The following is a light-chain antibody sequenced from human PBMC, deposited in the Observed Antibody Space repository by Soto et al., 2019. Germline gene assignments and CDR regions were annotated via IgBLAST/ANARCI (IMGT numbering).Light chain of an antibody. CDR3: QQTFSIPRT. V-gene: IGKV1-12*01. J-gene: IGKJ1*01. CDR2: ETS. Sequence: DIQVTQSPSSVSASVGDRVTITCRASQDIAGYLAWYQHKPGKAPDLLIYETSTLQSGVPSRFSGTGYGTDFTLTISSLQPEDFATYYCQQTFSIPRTFGHGTKVDIK. CDR1: QDIAGY.